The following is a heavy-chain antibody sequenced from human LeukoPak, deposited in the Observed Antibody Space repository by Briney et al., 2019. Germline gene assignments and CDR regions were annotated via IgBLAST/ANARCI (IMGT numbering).Heavy chain of an antibody. V-gene: IGHV3-11*01. CDR2: SSSSGSTI. Sequence: GGSLRLSCAASGFTFSSYWMSWIRQAPGKGLEWVSYSSSSGSTIYYADSVKGRFAISRDNAKNSLYLQMNSLRAEDTAVYYCARRRDFIDYWGQGTLVTVSS. J-gene: IGHJ4*02. D-gene: IGHD3/OR15-3a*01. CDR3: ARRRDFIDY. CDR1: GFTFSSYW.